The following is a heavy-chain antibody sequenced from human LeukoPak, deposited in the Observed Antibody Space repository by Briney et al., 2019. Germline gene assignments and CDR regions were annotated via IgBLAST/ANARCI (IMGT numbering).Heavy chain of an antibody. D-gene: IGHD3-10*01. CDR2: IHYSGST. Sequence: PSETLSLTCTVSGGSISSYYWSWIRQPPGKGLEWIGYIHYSGSTNYNASLKSRVTVSVGTSKNQFSLNLSSVTAADTAVYYCARGVRGFAESYLDFWGQGTLVTVSS. V-gene: IGHV4-59*01. CDR1: GGSISSYY. J-gene: IGHJ4*02. CDR3: ARGVRGFAESYLDF.